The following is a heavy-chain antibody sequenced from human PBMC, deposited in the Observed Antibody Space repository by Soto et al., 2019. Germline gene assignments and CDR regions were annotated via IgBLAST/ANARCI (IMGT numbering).Heavy chain of an antibody. CDR1: GFTFSSYA. CDR2: ISGSGGST. D-gene: IGHD4-17*01. J-gene: IGHJ6*04. Sequence: PGGSLRLSCAASGFTFSSYAMSWVRQAPGKGLEWVSAISGSGGSTYYADSVKGRFTISRDNSKNTLYLQMNSLRAEDTAVYYCAKDGKTVTVNYYYYYYVMDVGGKGTTVTVPQ. V-gene: IGHV3-23*01. CDR3: AKDGKTVTVNYYYYYYVMDV.